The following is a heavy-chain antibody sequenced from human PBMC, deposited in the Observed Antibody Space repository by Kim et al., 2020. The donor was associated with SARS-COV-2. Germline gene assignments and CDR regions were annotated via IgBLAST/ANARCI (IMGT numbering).Heavy chain of an antibody. CDR2: IYPGDSDT. CDR1: GYSFTSYW. V-gene: IGHV5-51*01. Sequence: GESLKISCKGSGYSFTSYWIGWVRQMPGKGLEWMGIIYPGDSDTRYSPSFQGQVTISADKSISTAYLQWSSLKASDTAMYYCARLSPTVTGFSGYFDYWGQGTLVTVSS. D-gene: IGHD4-17*01. CDR3: ARLSPTVTGFSGYFDY. J-gene: IGHJ4*02.